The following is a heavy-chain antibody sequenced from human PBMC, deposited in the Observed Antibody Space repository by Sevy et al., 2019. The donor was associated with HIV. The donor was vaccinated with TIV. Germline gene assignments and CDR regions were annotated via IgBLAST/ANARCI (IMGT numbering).Heavy chain of an antibody. D-gene: IGHD2-21*01. Sequence: SETLSLTCTVSGGSISSSSYDWGWIRQPPGKGLEWIGSMYSSGNTYYNPSLKSRVTIFVDTSKNQISLKLTSVTAADTAVYYCARQGGIVDRAFDYWGQGTLDTVSS. CDR3: ARQGGIVDRAFDY. V-gene: IGHV4-39*01. J-gene: IGHJ4*02. CDR2: MYSSGNT. CDR1: GGSISSSSYD.